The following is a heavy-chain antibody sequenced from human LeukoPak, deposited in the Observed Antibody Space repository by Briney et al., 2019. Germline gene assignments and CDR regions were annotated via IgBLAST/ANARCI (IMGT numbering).Heavy chain of an antibody. CDR3: ARHRRDGNNPVWFDP. CDR2: IYYSGST. CDR1: GGSISSSSDS. Sequence: SETLSLTCTVSGGSISSSSDSWGWIRQPPGKGLEWIGTIYYSGSTYYNPSLNSRLTISVDTSKNQFSLKLSSVTAADTAVYYCARHRRDGNNPVWFDPWGQGTLVTVSS. J-gene: IGHJ5*02. V-gene: IGHV4-39*01. D-gene: IGHD5-24*01.